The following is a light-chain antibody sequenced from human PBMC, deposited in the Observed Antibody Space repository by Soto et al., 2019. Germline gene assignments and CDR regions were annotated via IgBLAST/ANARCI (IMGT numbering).Light chain of an antibody. CDR1: QSISSW. V-gene: IGKV1-5*03. CDR2: KAS. J-gene: IGKJ1*01. CDR3: QQYDSFSWT. Sequence: DIQMNQSPSSLSASVGDRVTITCRASQSISSWLAWYQQKPGKAPKLLLYKASSLESGVPSRFSGSGSGAEFTLTISSLQPDDFATYYCQQYDSFSWTFGQGTKVEIK.